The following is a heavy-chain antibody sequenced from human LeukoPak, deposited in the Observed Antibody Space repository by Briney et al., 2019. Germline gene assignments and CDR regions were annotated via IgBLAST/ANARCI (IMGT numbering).Heavy chain of an antibody. V-gene: IGHV3-23*01. D-gene: IGHD2-21*02. CDR3: AKEPRHCGAACFSLLDC. CDR2: INNGGST. Sequence: GGSLRLSCAASGFTFSSYSMSWVRQAPGKGLEWVSLINNGGSTYYADSVKGRFTISRDISKNTLYLQMNSLRAEDTAVYYCAKEPRHCGAACFSLLDCWGQGTLVTVSS. J-gene: IGHJ4*02. CDR1: GFTFSSYS.